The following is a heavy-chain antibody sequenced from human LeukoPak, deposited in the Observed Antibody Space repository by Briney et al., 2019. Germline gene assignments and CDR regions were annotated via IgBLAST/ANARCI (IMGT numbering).Heavy chain of an antibody. CDR3: ARGARYYDILTGYYRYWFDP. D-gene: IGHD3-9*01. J-gene: IGHJ5*02. CDR2: INPNSGGT. CDR1: GYSFNDKY. V-gene: IGHV1-2*02. Sequence: ASVKVSCKASGYSFNDKYLHWVRQAPGQGLEWMGSINPNSGGTNYAQKFQGRVTMTTDTSMSTAYMELSRLTSDDTAVYYCARGARYYDILTGYYRYWFDPWGQGTLVTVSS.